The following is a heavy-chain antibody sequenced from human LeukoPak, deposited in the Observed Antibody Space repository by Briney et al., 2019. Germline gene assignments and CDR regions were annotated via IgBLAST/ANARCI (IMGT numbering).Heavy chain of an antibody. J-gene: IGHJ5*02. CDR2: IYSGGST. V-gene: IGHV3-53*01. CDR1: GFTFDDYA. Sequence: GGSLRLSCAASGFTFDDYAMHWVRQAPGKGLEWVSVIYSGGSTYYADSVKGRFTISRDNSKNTLYLQMNSLRAEDTAVYYCARDEETSRAPHHWGQGTLVTVSS. D-gene: IGHD3-10*01. CDR3: ARDEETSRAPHH.